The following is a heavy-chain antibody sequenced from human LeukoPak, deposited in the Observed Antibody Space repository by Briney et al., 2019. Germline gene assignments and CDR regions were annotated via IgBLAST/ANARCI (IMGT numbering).Heavy chain of an antibody. V-gene: IGHV1-8*02. CDR2: INPNSGNT. Sequence: GASVKVSCKASGYTFTGYYMHWVRQAPGQGLEWMGWINPNSGNTGYAQKFQGRVTMTRNTSISTAYMELSSLRSEDTAVYYCARGRKVGATWLFDYWGQGTLVTVSS. J-gene: IGHJ4*02. CDR1: GYTFTGYY. CDR3: ARGRKVGATWLFDY. D-gene: IGHD1-26*01.